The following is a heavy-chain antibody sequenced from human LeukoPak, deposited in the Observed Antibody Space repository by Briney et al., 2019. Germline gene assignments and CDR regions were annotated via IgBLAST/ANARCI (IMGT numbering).Heavy chain of an antibody. Sequence: PGGSLRLSCAASGFTFSSYSMNLVRQAPGRGLEWVSYISSSSSTIYFADSVKGRFTISRDNAKNSLYLQMNSLRAEDTAVYYCARDHSSGRPAFDYWGQGTLVTVSS. CDR2: ISSSSSTI. D-gene: IGHD6-19*01. CDR3: ARDHSSGRPAFDY. CDR1: GFTFSSYS. V-gene: IGHV3-48*01. J-gene: IGHJ4*02.